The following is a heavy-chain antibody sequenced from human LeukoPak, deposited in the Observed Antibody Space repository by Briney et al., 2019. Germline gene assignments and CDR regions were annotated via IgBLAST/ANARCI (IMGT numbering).Heavy chain of an antibody. D-gene: IGHD2-15*01. J-gene: IGHJ4*02. CDR3: VRGYDTRGRDNSVGFDY. Sequence: PGGSLRLSCAASGFTFSSYGMSWVRQAPGKGLEWVSAISGSGGSTYYADSVKGRFTISRDNAKNTLYLQMDSLRAEDTAVYFCVRGYDTRGRDNSVGFDYWGQGALVTVSS. CDR2: ISGSGGST. CDR1: GFTFSSYG. V-gene: IGHV3-23*01.